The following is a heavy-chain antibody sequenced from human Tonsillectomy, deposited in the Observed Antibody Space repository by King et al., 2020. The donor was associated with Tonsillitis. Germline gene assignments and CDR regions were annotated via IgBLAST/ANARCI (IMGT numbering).Heavy chain of an antibody. D-gene: IGHD3-10*01. CDR1: GLTFSSYD. V-gene: IGHV3-30*04. J-gene: IGHJ4*02. Sequence: VQLVESGGGVVQPGRSLRLSCAASGLTFSSYDMHWVRQAPGKGLEWVAVISYDGRNKYYADSVKGRFTISRDNSKNTLYLQMNSLRAEDTAVYYCAREGGLGDYYGSGISAIDYWGQGTLVTVSS. CDR2: ISYDGRNK. CDR3: AREGGLGDYYGSGISAIDY.